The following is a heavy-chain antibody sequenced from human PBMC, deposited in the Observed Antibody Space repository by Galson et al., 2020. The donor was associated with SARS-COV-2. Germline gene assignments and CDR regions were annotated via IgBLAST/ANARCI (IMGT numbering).Heavy chain of an antibody. D-gene: IGHD2-15*01. J-gene: IGHJ4*02. V-gene: IGHV3-11*01. CDR3: ARRLFL. Sequence: GESLKISCAASGFTFSDYSMNWIRQAPGKGLEWVSYISGSGSTIYYADSVKGRFTISRDNAKNSLYLQMNSLRAEDTAVYYCARRLFLWGQGTLVTVSS. CDR2: ISGSGSTI. CDR1: GFTFSDYS.